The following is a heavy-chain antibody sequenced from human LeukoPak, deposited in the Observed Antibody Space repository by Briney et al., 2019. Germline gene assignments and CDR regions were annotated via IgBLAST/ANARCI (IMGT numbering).Heavy chain of an antibody. CDR2: VSYDRRHR. CDR3: AKDLRRSEMLYFEEPCPARYHNSGMDV. V-gene: IGHV3-30*18. D-gene: IGHD2-8*01. J-gene: IGHJ6*02. Sequence: GGSLRLSCAASGFTFSTYGMHWVRQAPGKGLEWVAVVSYDRRHRDYADFVKGRFTISRDNSKNTVYLQLDSLRAEDTAVYYCAKDLRRSEMLYFEEPCPARYHNSGMDVGGQGTTVTASS. CDR1: GFTFSTYG.